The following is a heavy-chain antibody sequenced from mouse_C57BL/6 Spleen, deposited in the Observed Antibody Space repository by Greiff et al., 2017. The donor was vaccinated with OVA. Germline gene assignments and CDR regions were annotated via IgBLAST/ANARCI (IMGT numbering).Heavy chain of an antibody. V-gene: IGHV5-4*01. D-gene: IGHD1-1*01. CDR2: ISDGGSYT. J-gene: IGHJ2*01. CDR1: GFTFSSYA. CDR3: AREGGGSSYDYFDY. Sequence: EVHLVESGGGLVKPGGSLKLSCAASGFTFSSYAMSWVRQTPEKRLEWVATISDGGSYTYYPDNVKGRFTISRDNAKNNLYLQMSHLKSEDTAMYYCAREGGGSSYDYFDYWGQGTTLTVSS.